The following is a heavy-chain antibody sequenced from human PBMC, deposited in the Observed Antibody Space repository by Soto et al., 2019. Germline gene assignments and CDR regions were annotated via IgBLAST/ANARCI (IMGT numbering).Heavy chain of an antibody. V-gene: IGHV3-23*01. CDR1: GFTFSSYA. Sequence: EVQLLESGGGLVQPGGSLRLSCAASGFTFSSYAMSWVRQAPGKGLEWVSAISGSGGSTYYADSVKGRFTISRDNSKNSLYLQMNSLRAEDTAVYYCAREGRDGYNYCDYWGQGTLVTVSS. CDR2: ISGSGGST. D-gene: IGHD5-12*01. CDR3: AREGRDGYNYCDY. J-gene: IGHJ4*02.